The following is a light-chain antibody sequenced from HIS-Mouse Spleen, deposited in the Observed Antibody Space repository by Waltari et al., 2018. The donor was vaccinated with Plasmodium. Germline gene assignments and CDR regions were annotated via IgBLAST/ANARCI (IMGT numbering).Light chain of an antibody. CDR2: GAS. Sequence: EIVMTQSPATLSVSPGERATLSCRASQSVSSNLAWYQQKPGQAPRLRIYGASTRATGSPARFSGSGSGTEFTLTISSLQSEDFAVYYCQQYNNWPAWTFGQGTKVEIK. J-gene: IGKJ1*01. V-gene: IGKV3-15*01. CDR1: QSVSSN. CDR3: QQYNNWPAWT.